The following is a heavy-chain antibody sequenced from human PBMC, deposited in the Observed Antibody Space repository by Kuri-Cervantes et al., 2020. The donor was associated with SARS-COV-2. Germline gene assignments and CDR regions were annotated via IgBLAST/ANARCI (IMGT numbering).Heavy chain of an antibody. CDR3: AKHPQGGRLVVILSWFDS. Sequence: GESLKISCAASGFTFSSYGMHWVRQAPGKGLEWVAFIRYDGSNKYYADSVKGRFTISRGNSNNMLYLQMSSLRAEDTAVYYCAKHPQGGRLVVILSWFDSWGQGSLVTVSS. J-gene: IGHJ5*01. D-gene: IGHD3-22*01. CDR2: IRYDGSNK. CDR1: GFTFSSYG. V-gene: IGHV3-30*02.